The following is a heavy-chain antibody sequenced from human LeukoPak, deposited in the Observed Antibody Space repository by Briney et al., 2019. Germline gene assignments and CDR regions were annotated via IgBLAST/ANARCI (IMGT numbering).Heavy chain of an antibody. CDR3: ARTWKAFDI. Sequence: ASVKVSCTASGYTFTSYSVSWVRRAPGQGLEWMGWINIYNNNTNYAQKLQGRVTMTTNTSTSAAYMELRSVRSDDTAVYYCARTWKAFDIWGQGTVVTVSS. V-gene: IGHV1-18*01. CDR1: GYTFTSYS. J-gene: IGHJ3*02. CDR2: INIYNNNT. D-gene: IGHD1-1*01.